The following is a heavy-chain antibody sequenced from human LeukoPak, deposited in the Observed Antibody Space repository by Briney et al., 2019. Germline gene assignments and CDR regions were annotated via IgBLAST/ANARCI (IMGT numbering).Heavy chain of an antibody. J-gene: IGHJ4*02. CDR3: ARGDYYDSSGYPYYFDY. CDR1: GGSISSGGYS. D-gene: IGHD3-22*01. Sequence: PSQTLSLTCAVSGGSISSGGYSWSWIRQPPGRDLEWIGYIYHSGSTYYNPSLKSRVTISVDRSKNQFSLKLSSVTAADTAVYYCARGDYYDSSGYPYYFDYWGQGTLVTVSS. CDR2: IYHSGST. V-gene: IGHV4-30-2*01.